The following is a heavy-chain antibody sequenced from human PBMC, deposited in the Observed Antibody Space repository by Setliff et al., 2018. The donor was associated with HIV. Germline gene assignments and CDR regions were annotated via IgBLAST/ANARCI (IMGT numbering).Heavy chain of an antibody. J-gene: IGHJ6*02. V-gene: IGHV1-18*01. CDR2: ISAYNGHT. D-gene: IGHD6-19*01. CDR3: ARLGSGWSDSYYYAMDI. Sequence: ASVKVSCKASGYTFTSYGISWVRQAPGQGLEWMGWISAYNGHTNYAQNFLGRVTLTIDTSTSRAYMELRSLRSDDTAVYFCARLGSGWSDSYYYAMDIWGQGTTVTVSS. CDR1: GYTFTSYG.